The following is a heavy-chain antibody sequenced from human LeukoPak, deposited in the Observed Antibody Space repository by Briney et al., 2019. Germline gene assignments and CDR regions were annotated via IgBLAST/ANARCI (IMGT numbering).Heavy chain of an antibody. Sequence: GESLRLSCAASGFTFSSFNMQWVRQAPGKGLEWVASINYDVITTYYRDSVKGRFTISRDNSKNTVYPQMNSLRPEDTAVFYCAKDRVPDGHRPFDAWGQGTMVSVSS. CDR1: GFTFSSFN. CDR2: INYDVITT. J-gene: IGHJ3*01. CDR3: AKDRVPDGHRPFDA. D-gene: IGHD5-24*01. V-gene: IGHV3-30*02.